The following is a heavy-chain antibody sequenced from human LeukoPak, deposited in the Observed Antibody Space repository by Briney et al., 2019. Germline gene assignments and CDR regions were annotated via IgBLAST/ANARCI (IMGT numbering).Heavy chain of an antibody. Sequence: SVKVSCKASGYTFTSYGISWVRQAPGQGLEWMGRIIPILGIANYAQKFQGRVTITADKSTSTAYMELSSLRSEDTAVYYCASCKGGDCYHDYWGQGTLVTVSS. J-gene: IGHJ4*02. D-gene: IGHD2-21*02. CDR2: IIPILGIA. CDR1: GYTFTSYG. CDR3: ASCKGGDCYHDY. V-gene: IGHV1-69*04.